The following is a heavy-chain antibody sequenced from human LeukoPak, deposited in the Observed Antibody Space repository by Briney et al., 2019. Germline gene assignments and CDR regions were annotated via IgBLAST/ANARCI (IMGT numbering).Heavy chain of an antibody. V-gene: IGHV3-30*04. D-gene: IGHD2-15*01. CDR1: GFTFSSYA. J-gene: IGHJ4*02. CDR2: ISYDGSNK. Sequence: PGGSLRLSCAASGFTFSSYAMHWVRQAPGKGLEWVAVISYDGSNKYYAVSVKGRFTISRDNSKNTLYLQMNSLRAEDTAVYYCARGTLVVAGDYWGQGTLVTVSS. CDR3: ARGTLVVAGDY.